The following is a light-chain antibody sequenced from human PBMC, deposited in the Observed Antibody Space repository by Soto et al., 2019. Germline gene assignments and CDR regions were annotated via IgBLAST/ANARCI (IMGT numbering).Light chain of an antibody. CDR1: SSDIGAYNF. J-gene: IGLJ2*01. CDR2: DVN. Sequence: QSVLTQPASVSGSPGQSITISCTGTSSDIGAYNFVSWYQQHPGKAPKLMLYDVNIRPSGVSNRFSGSKSGNTASLTISGLQAEDEADYYCTSWTTSTTMIFGGGTMLTAL. CDR3: TSWTTSTTMI. V-gene: IGLV2-14*03.